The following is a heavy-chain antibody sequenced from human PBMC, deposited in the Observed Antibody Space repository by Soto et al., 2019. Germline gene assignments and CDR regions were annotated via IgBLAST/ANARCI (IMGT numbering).Heavy chain of an antibody. D-gene: IGHD3-22*01. J-gene: IGHJ6*02. CDR2: IYYSGST. CDR1: GVSLTSHY. CDR3: ARLRDRSGTASIYNGMDV. Sequence: SETLSLTCRVSGVSLTSHYWTWIRQSPGKGLEWIGYIYYSGSTNYSPSLKSRLTMSIDTPSNQFSLNLSSVTAADTAIYYCARLRDRSGTASIYNGMDVWGPGTMVT. V-gene: IGHV4-59*11.